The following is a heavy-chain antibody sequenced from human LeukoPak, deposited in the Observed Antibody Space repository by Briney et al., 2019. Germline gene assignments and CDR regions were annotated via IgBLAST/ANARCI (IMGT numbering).Heavy chain of an antibody. V-gene: IGHV3-7*01. CDR1: GFTFNGYW. D-gene: IGHD5-18*01. CDR2: IKEDGSEQ. CDR3: ARGSGYSYGHDY. Sequence: GGSLRLSCAVSGFTFNGYWMSWVRQAPGKGLEWVANIKEDGSEQFSVDSVKGRFTISRDNAKNSLYLQMNSLRAEDTAVYYCARGSGYSYGHDYWGQGTLVTVSS. J-gene: IGHJ4*02.